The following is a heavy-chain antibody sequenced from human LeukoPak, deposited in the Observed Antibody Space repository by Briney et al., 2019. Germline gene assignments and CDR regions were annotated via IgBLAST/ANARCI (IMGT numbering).Heavy chain of an antibody. CDR3: ARSSYSSSSSV. V-gene: IGHV6-1*01. D-gene: IGHD6-6*01. CDR2: TYYRSKWYS. J-gene: IGHJ3*01. Sequence: SQTLSLTCVISGDSVSSNSAAWNWIRQSPPRGLEWLGRTYYRSKWYSYSAVSVKSRIIINPDTSKNQFSLQLNSVTPEDTAVYYCARSSYSSSSSVWGQGTMVTVSS. CDR1: GDSVSSNSAA.